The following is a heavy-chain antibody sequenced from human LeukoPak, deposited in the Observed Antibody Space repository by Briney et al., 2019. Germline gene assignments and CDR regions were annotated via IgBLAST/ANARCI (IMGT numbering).Heavy chain of an antibody. J-gene: IGHJ4*02. CDR1: GGSISSGGYY. CDR3: ARVDCSGGSCYYFDY. CDR2: IYYSGST. Sequence: SQTLSLTCTVSGGSISSGGYYWSWIRQHPGKGLEWIGYIYYSGSTYYNPSLKSRVTISVDTSKNQFSLKLSSVTAADTAVYYCARVDCSGGSCYYFDYWGQGTLVTVSS. V-gene: IGHV4-31*03. D-gene: IGHD2-15*01.